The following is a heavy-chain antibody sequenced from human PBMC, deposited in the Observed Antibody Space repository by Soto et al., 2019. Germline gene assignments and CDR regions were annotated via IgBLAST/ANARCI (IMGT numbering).Heavy chain of an antibody. V-gene: IGHV4-59*08. CDR2: IYYSGST. Sequence: PSETLPLTCTVSCGSISSYYWSWIRQPPGKGLEWIGYIYYSGSTNYNPSLKSRVTISVDTSKNQFSLKLSSVTAADTAVYYCGRRMAGHYFYYWGQGTLVTVSS. CDR1: CGSISSYY. D-gene: IGHD6-19*01. J-gene: IGHJ4*02. CDR3: GRRMAGHYFYY.